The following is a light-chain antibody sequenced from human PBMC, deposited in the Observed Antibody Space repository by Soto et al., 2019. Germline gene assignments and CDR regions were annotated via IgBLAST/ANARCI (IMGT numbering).Light chain of an antibody. Sequence: EIVLTQSPGTLSLSPGEGVTLSCRASQTVSSNYVAWYQQKPGQAPRLLIYGASTRATGIPDRFSGSGSGTDFTLTISRLEPEDFAVYYCQQYASSPFTFGGGTKVEIQ. CDR1: QTVSSNY. CDR2: GAS. CDR3: QQYASSPFT. V-gene: IGKV3-20*01. J-gene: IGKJ4*01.